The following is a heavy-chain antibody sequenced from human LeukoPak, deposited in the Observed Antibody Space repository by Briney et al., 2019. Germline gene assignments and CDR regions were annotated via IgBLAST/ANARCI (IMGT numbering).Heavy chain of an antibody. J-gene: IGHJ4*02. D-gene: IGHD2-15*01. CDR2: ISYDGSNK. CDR1: GFTFSSYG. V-gene: IGHV3-30*03. CDR3: ARGCSGGSCYIY. Sequence: GRSLRLSCAASGFTFSSYGMHWVRQAPGKGLEWVAVISYDGSNKYYADSVKGRFTISRDNSKNTLYLQMNSLRAEDTAVYYCARGCSGGSCYIYWGQGTLVTVSS.